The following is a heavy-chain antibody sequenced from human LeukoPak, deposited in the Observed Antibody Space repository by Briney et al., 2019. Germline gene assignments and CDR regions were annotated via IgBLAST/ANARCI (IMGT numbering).Heavy chain of an antibody. CDR2: ISGNGGST. CDR1: GFPFSNYV. Sequence: GSLRLSCVASGFPFSNYVMSWVRQAPGKGLEWVSGISGNGGSTYNADSVKGRFTISRDNSKNTLYLQMNSLRAEDTAVYYCAKGMRQFDYWGQGTLVTVSS. V-gene: IGHV3-23*01. CDR3: AKGMRQFDY. J-gene: IGHJ4*02.